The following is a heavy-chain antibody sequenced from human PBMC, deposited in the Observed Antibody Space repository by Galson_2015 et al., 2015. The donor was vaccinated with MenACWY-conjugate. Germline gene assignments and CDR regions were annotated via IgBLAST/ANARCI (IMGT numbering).Heavy chain of an antibody. J-gene: IGHJ4*02. CDR3: ARSWYSYGFPGGYFDY. D-gene: IGHD5-18*01. V-gene: IGHV2-70*04. Sequence: PALVKPTQTLTLTCTFSGFSLITSEMRVNWIRQPPGKALEWLAHIDWDDDKFYSTSLKTRLTISKDTSKNQVVLTMTNMDPVDTATYYCARSWYSYGFPGGYFDYWGQGTLVTVSS. CDR1: GFSLITSEMR. CDR2: IDWDDDK.